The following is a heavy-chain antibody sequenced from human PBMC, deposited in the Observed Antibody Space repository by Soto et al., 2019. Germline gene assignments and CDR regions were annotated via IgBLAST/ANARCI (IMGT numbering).Heavy chain of an antibody. CDR2: FDPEDGET. CDR3: AAYYYDSSGYFGEDAFDI. CDR1: GYTLTELS. J-gene: IGHJ3*02. V-gene: IGHV1-24*01. D-gene: IGHD3-22*01. Sequence: GASVKVSCKVSGYTLTELSMHWVRQAPGKGLEWMGGFDPEDGETIYAQKFQERVTITRDMSTGTAYMELSSLRSEDTAVYYCAAYYYDSSGYFGEDAFDIWG.